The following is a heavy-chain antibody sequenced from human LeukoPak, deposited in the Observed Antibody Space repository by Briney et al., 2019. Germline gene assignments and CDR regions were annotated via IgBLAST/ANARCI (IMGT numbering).Heavy chain of an antibody. V-gene: IGHV1-69*05. CDR1: GGTFSSYA. CDR2: IIPIFGTA. Sequence: GASVKVSCKASGGTFSSYAISWVRQAPGQGLEWMGRIIPIFGTANYAQKFQGRVTITTDESTSTAYMELSSLRSEDTAVYYCATFHSRGSGHHYWGQGTLVTVSS. CDR3: ATFHSRGSGHHY. D-gene: IGHD2-15*01. J-gene: IGHJ4*02.